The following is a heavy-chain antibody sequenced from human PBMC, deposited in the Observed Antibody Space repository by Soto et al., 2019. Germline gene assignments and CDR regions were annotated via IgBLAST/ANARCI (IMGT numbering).Heavy chain of an antibody. Sequence: GGSRRLACAASDFDFSSYGIHGVRQAPGKGREWVGASSYEGRETFYADSAKGRFTVSKDMSNNTAFLQMNALRHADTAIYFCARDSRCPILNFDNWGQGTPVTVSS. CDR1: DFDFSSYG. D-gene: IGHD2-8*01. CDR3: ARDSRCPILNFDN. J-gene: IGHJ4*02. CDR2: SSYEGRET. V-gene: IGHV3-30*03.